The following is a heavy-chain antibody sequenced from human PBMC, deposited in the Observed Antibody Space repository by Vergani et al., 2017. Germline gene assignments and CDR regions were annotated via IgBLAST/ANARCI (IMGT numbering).Heavy chain of an antibody. Sequence: QVHLEQSGTEVKKPGSSVKVSCKVSGDIFNTYTVTWVRQAPGHGLEWMGRIIPIIRLATSAQKFQDRVKITGDTSTNTVYMEMNNLRSEDTAGYYCARVSPGDNSEGEPFNYWGQGTLVTVSS. D-gene: IGHD6-19*01. V-gene: IGHV1-69*02. CDR2: IIPIIRLA. J-gene: IGHJ4*02. CDR1: GDIFNTYT. CDR3: ARVSPGDNSEGEPFNY.